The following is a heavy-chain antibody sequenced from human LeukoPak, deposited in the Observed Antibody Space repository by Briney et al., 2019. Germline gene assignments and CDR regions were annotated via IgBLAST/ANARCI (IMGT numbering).Heavy chain of an antibody. D-gene: IGHD3-9*01. CDR3: ARSYPDGGGGRCFDWLPAF. CDR1: GFTFSSPA. J-gene: IGHJ4*02. CDR2: ITPSGDGT. V-gene: IGHV3-23*01. Sequence: LTGGSLRLSCAASGFTFSSPAMSSVRQAPGKGLEWVSSITPSGDGTYYAASVKGRFTISRDNSKNTLYLQMNSLRVEDTALYYCARSYPDGGGGRCFDWLPAFWGQGTLVTVSS.